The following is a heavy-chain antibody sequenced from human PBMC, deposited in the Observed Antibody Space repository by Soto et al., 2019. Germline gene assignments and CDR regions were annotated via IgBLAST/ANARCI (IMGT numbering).Heavy chain of an antibody. D-gene: IGHD1-26*01. V-gene: IGHV1-2*04. CDR2: INPKSGGT. CDR1: GYSFTDYH. Sequence: ASVKVSCKASGYSFTDYHIHWVRQAPGQGLEWLGRINPKSGGTSTAQKFQGWVTMTTDTSISTASMELTRLTSDDTAIYYCAKGGAIVAAGTRVYLYNAMDVWGQGTTVTVSS. J-gene: IGHJ6*02. CDR3: AKGGAIVAAGTRVYLYNAMDV.